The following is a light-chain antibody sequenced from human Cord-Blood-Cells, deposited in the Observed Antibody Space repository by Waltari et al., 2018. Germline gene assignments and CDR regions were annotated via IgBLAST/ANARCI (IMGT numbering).Light chain of an antibody. CDR2: GKN. Sequence: SSELTQDPAVSVALGRTVRITCQGDSLRSYYASWYQQKPGQAPVLVIYGKNNRPSGIPDRFSGSSSGNTASLTITGAQAEDEADYYCNSRDSSGNHLRVVFGGGTKLTVL. J-gene: IGLJ2*01. V-gene: IGLV3-19*01. CDR1: SLRSYY. CDR3: NSRDSSGNHLRVV.